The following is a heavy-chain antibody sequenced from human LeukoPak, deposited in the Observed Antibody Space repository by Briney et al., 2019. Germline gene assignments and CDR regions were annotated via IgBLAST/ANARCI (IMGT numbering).Heavy chain of an antibody. V-gene: IGHV7-4-1*02. CDR2: INTNTGNP. J-gene: IGHJ5*02. D-gene: IGHD2-15*01. Sequence: ASVKVSCKASGYTFTSYAMNWVRQAPGQGLEWMGWINTNTGNPTYAQGFTGRFVFSLDTSVSTAYLQISSLKAEDTAVYYCARDGYYSGGSCYLLFHDTYNWFDPWGQGTLVTVSS. CDR3: ARDGYYSGGSCYLLFHDTYNWFDP. CDR1: GYTFTSYA.